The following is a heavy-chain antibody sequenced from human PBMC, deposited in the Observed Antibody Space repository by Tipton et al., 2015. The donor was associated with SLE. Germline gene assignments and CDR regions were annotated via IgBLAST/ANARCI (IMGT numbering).Heavy chain of an antibody. CDR3: ARDGMGATGDDAFDI. V-gene: IGHV4-61*09. J-gene: IGHJ3*02. CDR1: GGSISSGSYY. Sequence: LRLSCTVSGGSISSGSYYWSWIRQPAGKGLEWIGHIYTSGSINYNPSLKSRVTISVDTSKNQFSLKLSSVTATDTAGYYCARDGMGATGDDAFDIWGQRTMVTVSS. CDR2: IYTSGSI. D-gene: IGHD1-26*01.